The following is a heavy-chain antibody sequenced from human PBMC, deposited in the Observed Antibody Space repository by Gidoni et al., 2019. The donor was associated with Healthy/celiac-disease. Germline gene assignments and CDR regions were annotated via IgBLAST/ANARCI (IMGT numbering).Heavy chain of an antibody. CDR3: AKGPVCTAMAVCYYYGMDV. Sequence: QVQLVESGGGVVQPGRSLRLSCAASGFTFSSYGMPWVRQAPGKGLEWVAVISYDGSNKYYADSVKGRFTISRDNSKNTLYLQMNSLRAEDTAVYYCAKGPVCTAMAVCYYYGMDVWGQGTTVTVSS. CDR2: ISYDGSNK. CDR1: GFTFSSYG. D-gene: IGHD5-18*01. V-gene: IGHV3-30*18. J-gene: IGHJ6*02.